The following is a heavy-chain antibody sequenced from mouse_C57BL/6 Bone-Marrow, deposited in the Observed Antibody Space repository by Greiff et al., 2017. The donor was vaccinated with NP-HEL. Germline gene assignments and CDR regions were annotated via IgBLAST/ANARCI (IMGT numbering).Heavy chain of an antibody. V-gene: IGHV5-17*01. CDR3: ARWAIYYYGSSYRGNYFDY. CDR1: GFTFSDYG. Sequence: EVHLVESGGGLVKPGGSLKLSCAASGFTFSDYGMHWVRQAPEKGLEWVAYISSGSSTIYYADTVKGRFTISRDNAKNTLFLQMTSLRSEDTAMYYCARWAIYYYGSSYRGNYFDYWGQGTTLTVSS. CDR2: ISSGSSTI. D-gene: IGHD1-1*01. J-gene: IGHJ2*01.